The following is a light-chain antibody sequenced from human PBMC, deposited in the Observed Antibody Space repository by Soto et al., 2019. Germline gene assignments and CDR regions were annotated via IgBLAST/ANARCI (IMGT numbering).Light chain of an antibody. CDR2: EAV. Sequence: SYDLTQPPSVTVAPGQTARSACGRKNIGRRGVCWYQQMGGQAPVLVVDEAVVGLSGIPVGVSGFKFVNTAALIISRVEDGGEAEYYCQVWDTTSDHFDAFGTGTMVTVL. J-gene: IGLJ1*01. CDR1: NIGRRG. CDR3: QVWDTTSDHFDA. V-gene: IGLV3-21*02.